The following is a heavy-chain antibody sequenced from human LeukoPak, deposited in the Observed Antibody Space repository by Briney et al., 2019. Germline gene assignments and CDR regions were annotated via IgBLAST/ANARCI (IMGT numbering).Heavy chain of an antibody. J-gene: IGHJ4*02. CDR3: ARDLVGSRTGYSSGAWDY. D-gene: IGHD3/OR15-3a*01. Sequence: HGASVTVSCTASGYTFTGYYMHWVRQAPGQGLEWMGIINPSGGSTSYAQKFQGRVTMTRDMSTSTVYMELSSLKSEDTAVYYCARDLVGSRTGYSSGAWDYWGQGTLVTVSS. CDR1: GYTFTGYY. V-gene: IGHV1-46*01. CDR2: INPSGGST.